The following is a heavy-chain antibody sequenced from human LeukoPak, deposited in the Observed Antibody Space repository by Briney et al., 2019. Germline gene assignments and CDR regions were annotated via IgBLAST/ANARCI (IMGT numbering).Heavy chain of an antibody. V-gene: IGHV4-34*01. J-gene: IGHJ4*02. Sequence: SETLSLTCAVYGGSFNDFSGSWIRQSPGKGLEWIGEISQSGRTNYNPSLRSRVTISIDTSKNQFSLKLNSVTAADTAVYYCARGHVPRDWGQGNLVIVSS. D-gene: IGHD3-10*01. CDR2: ISQSGRT. CDR1: GGSFNDFS. CDR3: ARGHVPRD.